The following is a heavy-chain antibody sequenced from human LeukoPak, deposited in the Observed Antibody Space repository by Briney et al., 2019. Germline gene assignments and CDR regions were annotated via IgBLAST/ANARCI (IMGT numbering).Heavy chain of an antibody. D-gene: IGHD4-17*01. CDR2: ISGSGGSI. V-gene: IGHV3-23*01. CDR3: AKDPIDYGDYGGGMVDY. Sequence: PGGSLRLSCAASGFTYSSYAMSWVRQAPGKGLEWVSAISGSGGSIYYADSVKGRFTISRDNSKNTLYLQMNSLRAEDTAVYYCAKDPIDYGDYGGGMVDYWGQGTLVTVSS. J-gene: IGHJ4*02. CDR1: GFTYSSYA.